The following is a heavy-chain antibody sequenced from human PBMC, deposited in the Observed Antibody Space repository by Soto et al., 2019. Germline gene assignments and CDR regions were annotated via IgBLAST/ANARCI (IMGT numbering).Heavy chain of an antibody. D-gene: IGHD2-15*01. V-gene: IGHV3-7*01. CDR3: ARPYCSGGSCYSYPTYYFDY. J-gene: IGHJ4*02. Sequence: EVQLVESGGGLVQPGGSLRLSCAASGFTFSSYWMSWVRQAPGKGLEWVANIKQAGSEKYYVDSVKGRFTISRDNAKNALYLLMNSLRAEDSAVYYCARPYCSGGSCYSYPTYYFDYWGQGTLVTVSS. CDR2: IKQAGSEK. CDR1: GFTFSSYW.